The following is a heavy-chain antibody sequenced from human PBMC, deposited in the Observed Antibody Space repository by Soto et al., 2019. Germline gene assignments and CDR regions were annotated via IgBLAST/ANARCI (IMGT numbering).Heavy chain of an antibody. D-gene: IGHD3-10*01. CDR3: ARAVTWGLDV. Sequence: EVQLVESGGGLVQPGGSLRLSCEASGFPFSLYSRSWFGRAPGKGLEWVSYISRSSTGIHYADSVKGRFTISRDDATNSMHLQMNSLRDGDTAVYYCARAVTWGLDVWGQGTTVSISS. V-gene: IGHV3-48*02. CDR2: ISRSSTGI. J-gene: IGHJ6*02. CDR1: GFPFSLYS.